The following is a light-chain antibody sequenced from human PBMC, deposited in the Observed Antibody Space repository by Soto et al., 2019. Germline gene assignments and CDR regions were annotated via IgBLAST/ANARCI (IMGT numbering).Light chain of an antibody. CDR2: EDN. J-gene: IGLJ3*02. V-gene: IGLV6-57*04. CDR1: SGSIGDNY. CDR3: QSYNTIGSVV. Sequence: NFMLTQPHSVSESPGKTVTISCTRSSGSIGDNYVQWYQQRPGRAPTTIIYEDNQRPSGVPGRFSGSIDRSSNSVSLTISGLENEDEADYYCQSYNTIGSVVFGGGTKLTVL.